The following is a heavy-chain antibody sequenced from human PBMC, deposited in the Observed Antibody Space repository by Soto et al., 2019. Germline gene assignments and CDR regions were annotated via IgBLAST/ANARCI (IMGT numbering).Heavy chain of an antibody. J-gene: IGHJ4*02. CDR2: IGDCVRTI. CDR3: ARGISPPDY. CDR1: GFPFSSYE. D-gene: IGHD3-3*02. V-gene: IGHV3-48*03. Sequence: WGSLRLSCAASGFPFSSYEMNWVRLAPGKGLEWLAYIGDCVRTIHYADSVRGRFTISTDNAKNSVYLQMTSLKAEDSAVYYCARGISPPDYWGQGTVVTVSS.